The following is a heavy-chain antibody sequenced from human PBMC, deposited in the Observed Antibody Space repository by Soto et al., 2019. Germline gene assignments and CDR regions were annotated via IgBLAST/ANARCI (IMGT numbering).Heavy chain of an antibody. Sequence: LSLTCSVSGGSVYTSFFYWAWIRQPPGKGLEWIGSIYYSGNTYYNPSLKSRVTISVDTSKNQFSLDLSSVTAADTAVYYCARVVAGSGWYYFDYWGQGTLVTVSS. D-gene: IGHD6-19*01. J-gene: IGHJ4*02. V-gene: IGHV4-39*01. CDR2: IYYSGNT. CDR3: ARVVAGSGWYYFDY. CDR1: GGSVYTSFFY.